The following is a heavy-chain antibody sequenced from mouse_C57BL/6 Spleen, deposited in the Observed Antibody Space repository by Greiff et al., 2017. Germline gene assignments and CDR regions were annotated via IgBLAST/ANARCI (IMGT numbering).Heavy chain of an antibody. CDR2: ISDGGSYT. D-gene: IGHD2-4*01. CDR3: ARAYDYDQRYFDV. Sequence: EVQLVESGGGLVKPGGSLKLSCAASGFTFSSYAMSWVRQTPEKRLEWVATISDGGSYTYYPDNVKGRFTISRDNAKNNLYLQMSHLKSEDTAMYYCARAYDYDQRYFDVWGTGTTVTVSS. V-gene: IGHV5-4*01. J-gene: IGHJ1*03. CDR1: GFTFSSYA.